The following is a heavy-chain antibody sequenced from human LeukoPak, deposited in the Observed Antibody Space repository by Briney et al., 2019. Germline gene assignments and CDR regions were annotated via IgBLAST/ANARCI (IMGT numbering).Heavy chain of an antibody. Sequence: PSETLSLTCTVSGYSISSGYYWGWIRQPPGKGLEWIGSIYHSGSTYYNPSLKSRVTISVDTSKNQFSLKLSSVTAADTAVYYCARPRRYCTNGVCYTGYFDYWGQGTLVTVSS. CDR2: IYHSGST. V-gene: IGHV4-38-2*02. J-gene: IGHJ4*02. CDR1: GYSISSGYY. D-gene: IGHD2-8*01. CDR3: ARPRRYCTNGVCYTGYFDY.